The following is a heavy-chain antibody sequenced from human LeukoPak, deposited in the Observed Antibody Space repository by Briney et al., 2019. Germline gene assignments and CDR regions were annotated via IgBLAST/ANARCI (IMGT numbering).Heavy chain of an antibody. Sequence: GGSLRLSCAASGFTFSSYSMNWVRQAPGKGLEWVSSISSSSSYIYYADSVKGRFTISKDNAKNSLYLQMNSLRAEDTAVYYCARGHDYANYMDVWGKGTTVTVSS. D-gene: IGHD4-17*01. V-gene: IGHV3-21*01. CDR3: ARGHDYANYMDV. CDR2: ISSSSSYI. CDR1: GFTFSSYS. J-gene: IGHJ6*03.